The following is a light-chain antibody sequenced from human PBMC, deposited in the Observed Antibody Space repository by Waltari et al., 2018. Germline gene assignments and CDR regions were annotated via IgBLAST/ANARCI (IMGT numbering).Light chain of an antibody. CDR2: EGS. CDR3: CSYAGSSTVV. V-gene: IGLV2-23*01. Sequence: QSALTQPASVSGSPGQSITISCTGTSSDFGSYNLVSWYQQHPGKAPKLMIYEGSKRPSGVSHRFAGSTSGNTASLTISGLQAEDEADYYCCSYAGSSTVVFGGGTKLTVL. J-gene: IGLJ2*01. CDR1: SSDFGSYNL.